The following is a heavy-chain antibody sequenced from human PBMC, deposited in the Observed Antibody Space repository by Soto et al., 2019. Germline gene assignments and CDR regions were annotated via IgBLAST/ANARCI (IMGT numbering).Heavy chain of an antibody. CDR2: TYYRSKWYN. J-gene: IGHJ6*02. V-gene: IGHV6-1*01. CDR3: ARDLGYSSSVYYYYYGIDV. D-gene: IGHD6-6*01. Sequence: SQTRSLTCAISGDSVSSNSAAWNWIRQSPSRGLEWLGRTYYRSKWYNDYAVSVKSRITINPDTSKNQFSLQLNSVTPEDTAVYYCARDLGYSSSVYYYYYGIDVWGQGTTVTVSS. CDR1: GDSVSSNSAA.